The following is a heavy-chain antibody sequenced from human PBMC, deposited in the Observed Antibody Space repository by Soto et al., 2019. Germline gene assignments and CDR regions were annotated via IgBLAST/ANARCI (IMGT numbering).Heavy chain of an antibody. CDR1: GYSFTSYW. J-gene: IGHJ6*03. V-gene: IGHV5-51*01. D-gene: IGHD6-6*01. CDR3: ARHGSPGVYSSSCHYYYMDV. CDR2: IYPGDSDT. Sequence: GESLKISCKGSGYSFTSYWIGWMRQMHGKGLEWMGIIYPGDSDTRYSPSFQGQVTISADKSISTAYLQWSSLKASDTAMYYCARHGSPGVYSSSCHYYYMDVWGKGTTVTVSS.